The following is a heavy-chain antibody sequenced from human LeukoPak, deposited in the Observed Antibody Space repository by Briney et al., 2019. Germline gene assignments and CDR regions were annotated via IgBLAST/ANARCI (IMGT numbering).Heavy chain of an antibody. D-gene: IGHD3-10*01. CDR3: GARITMIPGVPYNWFDP. Sequence: SETLSLTCTVSGGSIKSGADYWTWIRQHPGKGLEWIGYISYSGNTYYNPSLKSRVIISLDTSKNQFSLNLSSVTAADTAVYYCGARITMIPGVPYNWFDPWGQGTLVTVSS. J-gene: IGHJ5*02. CDR2: ISYSGNT. V-gene: IGHV4-31*03. CDR1: GGSIKSGADY.